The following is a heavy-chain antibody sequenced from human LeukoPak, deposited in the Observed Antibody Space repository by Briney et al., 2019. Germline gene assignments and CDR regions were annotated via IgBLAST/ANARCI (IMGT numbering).Heavy chain of an antibody. CDR3: ARDMGVYSSSEDAFDI. D-gene: IGHD6-6*01. CDR1: GYTFTGYY. V-gene: IGHV1-2*02. CDR2: INPNSGGT. J-gene: IGHJ3*02. Sequence: ASAKVSCKASGYTFTGYYMHWVRQAPGQGIEWMGWINPNSGGTNYAQKFQGRVTMTRDTSISTAYMELSRLRSDDTAVYYCARDMGVYSSSEDAFDIWGQGTMVTVSS.